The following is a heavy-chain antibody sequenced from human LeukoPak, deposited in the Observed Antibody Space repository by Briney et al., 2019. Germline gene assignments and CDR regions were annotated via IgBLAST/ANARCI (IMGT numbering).Heavy chain of an antibody. D-gene: IGHD2-21*02. CDR3: APIYGDFSDFDY. CDR2: TTHDGRT. CDR1: GASSSNCY. J-gene: IGHJ4*02. V-gene: IGHV4-34*01. Sequence: PSETLSLTCGVYGASSSNCYWNWIRQPPGKGLEWIGETTHDGRTNYSPSLRGRATISGDTSKSQFSLKLYSVTAADTAVYYCAPIYGDFSDFDYWGLGTLVTVSS.